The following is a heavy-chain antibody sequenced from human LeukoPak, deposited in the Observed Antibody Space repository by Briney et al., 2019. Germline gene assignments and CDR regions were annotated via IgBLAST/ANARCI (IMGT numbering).Heavy chain of an antibody. CDR3: ARGLVTVTGNGWTY. J-gene: IGHJ4*02. D-gene: IGHD2-21*02. CDR2: ISSSGSTM. CDR1: GFTFNDYY. Sequence: PGGSLRLSCAASGFTFNDYYMSWIRQAPGKGLEWISYISSSGSTMYYADSVKGRFTISRDNAKNSLYLQMNSLRAEDTAVYYCARGLVTVTGNGWTYWGQGTLVTVSS. V-gene: IGHV3-11*01.